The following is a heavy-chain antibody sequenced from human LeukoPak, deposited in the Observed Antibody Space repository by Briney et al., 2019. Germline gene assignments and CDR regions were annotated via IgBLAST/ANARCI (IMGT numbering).Heavy chain of an antibody. J-gene: IGHJ4*02. Sequence: GGSLRLSCTASGFSVSFNYMNWVRQAPGKGLEWVSSISSSSSYIYYADSVKGRFTISRDNAKNSLYLQMNSLRAEDTAVYYCARGTVVAATLFDDWGQGTLVTVSS. CDR1: GFSVSFNY. D-gene: IGHD2-15*01. V-gene: IGHV3-21*01. CDR2: ISSSSSYI. CDR3: ARGTVVAATLFDD.